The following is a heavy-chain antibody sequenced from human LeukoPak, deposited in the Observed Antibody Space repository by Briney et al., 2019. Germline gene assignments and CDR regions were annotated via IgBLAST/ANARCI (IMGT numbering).Heavy chain of an antibody. D-gene: IGHD3-10*01. CDR2: INPITGDT. V-gene: IGHV1-2*02. J-gene: IGHJ4*02. Sequence: ASVKVSCKASGHTFSGHYMHWVRQAPGQGLEWLGWINPITGDTKYAQKFQGSVTMTRDTSISTVYMELSGLTSDDTAVYYCARVFYYGSGSYDYWGQGTLVTVSS. CDR3: ARVFYYGSGSYDY. CDR1: GHTFSGHY.